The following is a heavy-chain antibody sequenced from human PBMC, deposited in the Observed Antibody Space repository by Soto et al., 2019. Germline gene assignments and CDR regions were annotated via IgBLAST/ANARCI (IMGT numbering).Heavy chain of an antibody. Sequence: QVQLVQSGAEVKKPGASVKVSCKASGYTFTSYAMHWVRQAPGQRLEWMGWINAGNGNTKYSQKFQGRVTITRDTSASTADMDLSSLRSEDTAVYYCARGPGGPDGPGDYWGQGTLVTVSS. V-gene: IGHV1-3*01. CDR1: GYTFTSYA. D-gene: IGHD2-15*01. CDR2: INAGNGNT. CDR3: ARGPGGPDGPGDY. J-gene: IGHJ4*02.